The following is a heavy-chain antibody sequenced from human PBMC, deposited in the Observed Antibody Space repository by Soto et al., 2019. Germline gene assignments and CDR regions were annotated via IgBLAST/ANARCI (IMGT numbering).Heavy chain of an antibody. V-gene: IGHV4-59*12. CDR1: GVSISGYY. J-gene: IGHJ5*02. Sequence: PSETLSLTCTVSGVSISGYYWSWIRQSPGKGLEWIGYIHYSGSTYYNPSLKSRVTISVDTPKNQFSLKLSSVTAADTAVYYCARSVFPWGQGTLVTAPQ. CDR3: ARSVFP. CDR2: IHYSGST.